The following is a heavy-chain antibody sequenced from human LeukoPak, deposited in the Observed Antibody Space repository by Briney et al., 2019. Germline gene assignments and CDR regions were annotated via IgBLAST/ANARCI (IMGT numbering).Heavy chain of an antibody. D-gene: IGHD6-6*01. V-gene: IGHV1-69*13. CDR3: ARALYSSPSGTYFDY. Sequence: SVKVSCKASGGTFSSYAISWVRQAPGQGLVWMGGIIPIFGTANYAQKFQGRVTITADESTSTAYMELSSLRSEDTAVYYCARALYSSPSGTYFDYWAQGTLVTVSS. J-gene: IGHJ4*02. CDR2: IIPIFGTA. CDR1: GGTFSSYA.